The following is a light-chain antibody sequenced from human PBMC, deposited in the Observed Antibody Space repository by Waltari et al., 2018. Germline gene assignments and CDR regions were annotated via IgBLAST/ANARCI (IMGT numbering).Light chain of an antibody. Sequence: QSALTQPRSVSGSPGQSVTISCTGTSSDVGGYNSVSWYQQHPGKAPKLMIYDVNKRPSGVPDRFSGSKFGNTASLTISGLQAEDEADYYCCSHAGSYTYVFGTGTKVTVL. V-gene: IGLV2-11*01. CDR3: CSHAGSYTYV. CDR2: DVN. J-gene: IGLJ1*01. CDR1: SSDVGGYNS.